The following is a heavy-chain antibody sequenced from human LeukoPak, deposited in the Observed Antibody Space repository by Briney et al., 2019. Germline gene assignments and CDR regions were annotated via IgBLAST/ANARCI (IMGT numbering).Heavy chain of an antibody. CDR3: ARRLKIFGVGAGDAFDI. CDR1: GSISSYY. J-gene: IGHJ3*02. Sequence: SETLSLTCTVSGSISSYYWTWIRQPPGRGLEWIGYIYYSGSTNYNPSLKSRVTISLDTSKNQFSLKLSSVTAADTAVYYCARRLKIFGVGAGDAFDIWGQGTMVTVSS. V-gene: IGHV4-59*01. D-gene: IGHD3-3*01. CDR2: IYYSGST.